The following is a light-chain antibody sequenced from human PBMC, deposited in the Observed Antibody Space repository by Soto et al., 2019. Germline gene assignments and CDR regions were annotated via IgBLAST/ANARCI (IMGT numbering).Light chain of an antibody. CDR3: CSYAGSSTWV. J-gene: IGLJ1*01. CDR1: SSDVGSYNF. V-gene: IGLV2-23*01. CDR2: EGS. Sequence: QSALTQPASVPGSPGQSITISCTGNSSDVGSYNFVSWYQQHPGNAPKLMIYEGSKRPSGVSNRFSGSKSGNTASLTISGLQAEDEADYYCCSYAGSSTWVFGTGSKLTVL.